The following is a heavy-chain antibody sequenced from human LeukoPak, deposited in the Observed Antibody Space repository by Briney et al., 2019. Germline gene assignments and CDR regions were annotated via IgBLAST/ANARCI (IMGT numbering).Heavy chain of an antibody. CDR1: GFTFTSTA. CDR2: ILVGSGNT. Sequence: ASVKVSCKASGFTFTSTAVQWVRQARGQRLEWIGWILVGSGNTNYAQMFQERVTLTWDVSTSTAYMVLSSLRSEDTATYYCASDPPYTSSSAWWGQGTLVTVSS. CDR3: ASDPPYTSSSAW. V-gene: IGHV1-58*01. J-gene: IGHJ4*02. D-gene: IGHD2-2*01.